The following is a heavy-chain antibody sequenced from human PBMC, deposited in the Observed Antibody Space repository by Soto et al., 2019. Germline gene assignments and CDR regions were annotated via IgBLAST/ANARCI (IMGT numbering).Heavy chain of an antibody. Sequence: EVQLVESGGGLVQPGGSLRLSCAASGFTFSNYWMHWVRQAPGKGLVWVSRINTDGSSTTYADSVKGRFTISRDNAENTLYLQMNCLRAEDTAIYYCARMSVYSNMCLDYWGQGTLVTVSS. D-gene: IGHD4-4*01. CDR3: ARMSVYSNMCLDY. V-gene: IGHV3-74*01. CDR1: GFTFSNYW. CDR2: INTDGSST. J-gene: IGHJ4*02.